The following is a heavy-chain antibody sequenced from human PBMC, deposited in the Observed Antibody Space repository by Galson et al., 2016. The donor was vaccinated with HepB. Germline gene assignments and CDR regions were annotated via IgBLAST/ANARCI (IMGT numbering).Heavy chain of an antibody. J-gene: IGHJ3*02. V-gene: IGHV3-7*03. CDR2: IKQDGSVE. Sequence: SLRLSCAASGFTFSNHWMNWVRQAPGKGLEWVANIKQDGSVENFVDSVRDRFIISRDNAENSVYLQMNSLRTEDTAVYYCAKSSDSSGLRVRRDAFDIWGQGTMVTVSS. CDR1: GFTFSNHW. D-gene: IGHD3-22*01. CDR3: AKSSDSSGLRVRRDAFDI.